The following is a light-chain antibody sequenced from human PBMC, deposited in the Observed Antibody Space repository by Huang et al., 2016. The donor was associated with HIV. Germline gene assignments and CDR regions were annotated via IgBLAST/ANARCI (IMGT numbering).Light chain of an antibody. CDR3: MQTIQATT. CDR2: EGS. CDR1: QSLLHTDGKTY. Sequence: IVMTQTPLSLSVTPGQPASISCKSSQSLLHTDGKTYVYWYLQRPGQSPHLLIYEGSNPFAGVSDRFGSRGSRTNVTLRSSRVDAEDVGNYYCMQTIQATTFGQGSKVEIK. V-gene: IGKV2D-29*02. J-gene: IGKJ1*01.